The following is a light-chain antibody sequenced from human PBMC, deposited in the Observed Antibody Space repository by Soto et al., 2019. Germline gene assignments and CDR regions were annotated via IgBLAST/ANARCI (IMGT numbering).Light chain of an antibody. CDR3: QQYNRYSLT. Sequence: QITQCPAAHYKYVGDRVTITCRASQSISSWLAWYQQKPGKAPKLLIYDASSLESGVPSRFSGSGSDTEFTLTINNLQPDDFATYHCQQYNRYSLTFGGGTNVDIK. CDR2: DAS. CDR1: QSISSW. J-gene: IGKJ4*01. V-gene: IGKV1-5*01.